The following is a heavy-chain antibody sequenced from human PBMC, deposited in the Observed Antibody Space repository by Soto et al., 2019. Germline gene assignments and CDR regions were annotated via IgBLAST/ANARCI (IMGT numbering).Heavy chain of an antibody. D-gene: IGHD6-13*01. V-gene: IGHV3-33*01. CDR3: VRGIPSQYSSNWLYWYFDL. Sequence: VQLVESGGGVVQPGRSLRLSCAASGFVYSTYAMHWVRLSPGEGLEWVALIWNDGTKKYYVDSVKGRFTISRDNSKNTLNLQMDSLRVEDTAVYFCVRGIPSQYSSNWLYWYFDLWGRGTQVTVSS. CDR1: GFVYSTYA. CDR2: IWNDGTKK. J-gene: IGHJ2*01.